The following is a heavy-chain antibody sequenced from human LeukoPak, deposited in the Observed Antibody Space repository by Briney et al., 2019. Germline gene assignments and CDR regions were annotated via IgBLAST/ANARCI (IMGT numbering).Heavy chain of an antibody. CDR2: ISWNSGSI. V-gene: IGHV3-9*01. J-gene: IGHJ2*01. Sequence: PGGSLRLSCAASGFTFDDYAMHWVRQAPGKGLEWVSGISWNSGSIGYADSVKGRFTISRDNAKNSLYLQMNSLRAEDTALYYCAKDRRHTVSGGYFDLWGRGTLVIVSS. CDR1: GFTFDDYA. D-gene: IGHD3-10*01. CDR3: AKDRRHTVSGGYFDL.